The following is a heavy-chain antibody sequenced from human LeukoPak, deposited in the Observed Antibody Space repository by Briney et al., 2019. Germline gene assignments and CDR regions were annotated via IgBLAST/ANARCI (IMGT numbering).Heavy chain of an antibody. V-gene: IGHV3-30*18. Sequence: LRLSCAASGFTFSSYGMHCVRQAPGKGLEWVAVISYDGNNNYYADSVKGRFTISRDNSKNTMYLQMNSLRAEDTAVYYCAKDPGYSSGVDYWGQGTLVIVSS. CDR3: AKDPGYSSGVDY. CDR2: ISYDGNNN. D-gene: IGHD6-19*01. J-gene: IGHJ4*02. CDR1: GFTFSSYG.